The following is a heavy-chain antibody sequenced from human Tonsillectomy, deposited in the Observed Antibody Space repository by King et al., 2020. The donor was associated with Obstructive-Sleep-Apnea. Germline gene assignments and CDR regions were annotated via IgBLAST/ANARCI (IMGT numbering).Heavy chain of an antibody. J-gene: IGHJ4*02. CDR1: GGSIRSYY. V-gene: IGHV4-59*01. D-gene: IGHD6-19*01. Sequence: QLQESGPGLVKPSENLSLTCTVSGGSIRSYYWSWIRQVPGQGLEWIGYIFYTGSTKYNPSLKGRLSMSMDTSENQFSLRLSSVTAADTALYYCARAGEGVAGSGRFDYWGQGTQVTVSS. CDR2: IFYTGST. CDR3: ARAGEGVAGSGRFDY.